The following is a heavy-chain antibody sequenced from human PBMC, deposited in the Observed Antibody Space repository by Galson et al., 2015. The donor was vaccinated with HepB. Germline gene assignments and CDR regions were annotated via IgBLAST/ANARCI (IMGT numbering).Heavy chain of an antibody. CDR3: ARGACSTNNCFPFDH. D-gene: IGHD2-2*01. V-gene: IGHV3-23*01. CDR2: ISGSAQST. J-gene: IGHJ4*02. Sequence: SLRLSCAASGFTYNTYAMARVRQSPGKGLEWVSSISGSAQSTDYADSVKGRFIISRDNSKNTVYLQINSLRVEDTAIYYCARGACSTNNCFPFDHWGQGNLVTVSS. CDR1: GFTYNTYA.